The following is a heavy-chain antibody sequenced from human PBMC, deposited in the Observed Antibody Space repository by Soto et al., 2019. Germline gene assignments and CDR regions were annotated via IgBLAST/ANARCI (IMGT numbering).Heavy chain of an antibody. V-gene: IGHV4-30-4*01. Sequence: SETLSLTCTVSGGSIRSGDNYWSWIRQTPGKGLEWIGYIYYRGSTYYNQSLKSRVTISVDTSMNQFSLTLTSVTAADTAVYYCDRYLERGGGSYLGYFDYWGQGTPVTV. CDR2: IYYRGST. D-gene: IGHD1-26*01. J-gene: IGHJ4*02. CDR1: GGSIRSGDNY. CDR3: DRYLERGGGSYLGYFDY.